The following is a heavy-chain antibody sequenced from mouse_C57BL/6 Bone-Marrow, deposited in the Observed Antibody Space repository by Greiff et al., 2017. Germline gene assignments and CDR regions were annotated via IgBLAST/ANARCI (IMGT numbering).Heavy chain of an antibody. CDR3: AREGETHWYFDV. J-gene: IGHJ1*03. Sequence: QVQLKQSGAELVRPGTSVKVSCKASGYAFTNYLIEWVKQRPGQGLEWIGVINPGSGGTNYNEKFKGKATLTADESSSTAYMQLISLTSEDSAVYFCAREGETHWYFDVWGTGTTVTVSS. CDR1: GYAFTNYL. CDR2: INPGSGGT. V-gene: IGHV1-54*01.